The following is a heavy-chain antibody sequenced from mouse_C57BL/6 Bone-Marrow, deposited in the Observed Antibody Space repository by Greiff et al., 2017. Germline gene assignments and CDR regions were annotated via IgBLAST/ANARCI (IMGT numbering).Heavy chain of an antibody. J-gene: IGHJ1*03. CDR3: ARKSREYPPAYFDV. Sequence: VQLQQPGPELVRPGVSVKISCKGSGYTFTDYSMHWVKQSHAKSLEWIGVISPYNGGASYNQKFKDKATMTVDKSSSTAYMELASLTSENSAVYYCARKSREYPPAYFDVWGKGTTVTVSS. V-gene: IGHV1-67*01. D-gene: IGHD2-10*02. CDR2: ISPYNGGA. CDR1: GYTFTDYS.